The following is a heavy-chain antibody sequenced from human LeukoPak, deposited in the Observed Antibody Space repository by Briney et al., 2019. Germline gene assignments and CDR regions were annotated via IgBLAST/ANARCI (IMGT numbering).Heavy chain of an antibody. CDR2: ISHDGNSK. Sequence: GSLRLSCAASGFTLSTYGMHWVRQAPGKGLEWVAMISHDGNSKQYADFAKGRFTISRDNSKNTLYLQMNSLRAEDTAVYYCAKGYFDENPPFDYWGQGTLVTVSS. J-gene: IGHJ4*02. CDR3: AKGYFDENPPFDY. V-gene: IGHV3-30*18. CDR1: GFTLSTYG. D-gene: IGHD2/OR15-2a*01.